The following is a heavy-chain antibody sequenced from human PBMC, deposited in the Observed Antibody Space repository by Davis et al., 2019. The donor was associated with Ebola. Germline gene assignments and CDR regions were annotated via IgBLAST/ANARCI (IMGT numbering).Heavy chain of an antibody. CDR2: INHSGST. V-gene: IGHV4-34*01. D-gene: IGHD2-2*01. J-gene: IGHJ6*02. CDR3: ARGFYCSSTSCYHYYYYYGMDV. CDR1: GGSFSGYY. Sequence: SETLSLTCAVYGGSFSGYYWSWIRQPPGKGLEWIGEINHSGSTNYNPSLKSRVTISVDTPKNHFSLKLSSVTAADTAVYYCARGFYCSSTSCYHYYYYYGMDVWGQGTTVTVSS.